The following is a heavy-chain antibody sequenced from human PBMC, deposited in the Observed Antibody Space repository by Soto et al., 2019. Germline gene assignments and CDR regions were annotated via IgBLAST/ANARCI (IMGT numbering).Heavy chain of an antibody. J-gene: IGHJ4*02. V-gene: IGHV3-74*01. CDR1: GFNCSTYW. CDR3: ARDLAGVDDS. Sequence: EVQLVESGGGLVQPGGSLRLSCAASGFNCSTYWMHWVRQVPGKGLVWVSRVNPDGTTTNYAASVKGRFTISRDNAKNSLHLQMNSQRVDDTAVYFCARDLAGVDDSWGQGTLVPVSS. D-gene: IGHD7-27*01. CDR2: VNPDGTTT.